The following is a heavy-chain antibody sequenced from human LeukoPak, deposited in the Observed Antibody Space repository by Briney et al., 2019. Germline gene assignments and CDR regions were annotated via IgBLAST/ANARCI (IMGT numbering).Heavy chain of an antibody. CDR1: GFTVSSNY. D-gene: IGHD3-10*01. Sequence: PGGSLRLSCAASGFTVSSNYMSWVRQAPGKGLEWVSVMYTGGSTYYADSVKGRFTISRDNSKNMLYLEVISLTADDTAVYYCAKDDAWLRFGEWSQGTLVTVSS. CDR3: AKDDAWLRFGE. V-gene: IGHV3-53*01. CDR2: MYTGGST. J-gene: IGHJ4*02.